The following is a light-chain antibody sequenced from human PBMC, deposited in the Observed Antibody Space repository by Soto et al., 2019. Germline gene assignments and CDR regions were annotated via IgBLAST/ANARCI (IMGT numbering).Light chain of an antibody. CDR1: EDISSY. CDR2: AAS. V-gene: IGKV1-9*01. CDR3: QQFKNYPIT. J-gene: IGKJ5*01. Sequence: IQLTQSPSSLSASVGDRVTFTCRASEDISSYLVWYQQKPGAAPKLLIYAASALHSGVPSRFSGSGSGTDFTLTTSSLHPEDFAVYFCQQFKNYPITFGQGTRLQIK.